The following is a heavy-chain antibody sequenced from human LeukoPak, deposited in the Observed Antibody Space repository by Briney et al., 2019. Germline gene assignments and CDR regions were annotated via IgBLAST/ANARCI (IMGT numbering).Heavy chain of an antibody. V-gene: IGHV5-51*01. Sequence: GESLKISCKGSGYSFTSYWIGWVRQMPGKGLEWMGIIYPGDSDTRYSPSFQGQVTISADKSISTAYLQWSSLKASDTAMYYCASSRYCSGGSCALDYWGQGTLVTVSS. CDR1: GYSFTSYW. CDR3: ASSRYCSGGSCALDY. D-gene: IGHD2-15*01. CDR2: IYPGDSDT. J-gene: IGHJ4*02.